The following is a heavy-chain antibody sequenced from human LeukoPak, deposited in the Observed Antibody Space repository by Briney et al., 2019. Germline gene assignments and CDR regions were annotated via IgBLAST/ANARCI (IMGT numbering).Heavy chain of an antibody. CDR2: IIPIFGTA. Sequence: SVKVSSKASGGTFSSYAISWVRQAPGQGLEWMGGIIPIFGTANYAQKFQGRVTITTDESTSTAYMELSSLRSEDTAVYYCARVPYCSSTSCYEDRGYYFDYWGQGTLVTVSS. D-gene: IGHD2-2*01. J-gene: IGHJ4*02. CDR1: GGTFSSYA. V-gene: IGHV1-69*05. CDR3: ARVPYCSSTSCYEDRGYYFDY.